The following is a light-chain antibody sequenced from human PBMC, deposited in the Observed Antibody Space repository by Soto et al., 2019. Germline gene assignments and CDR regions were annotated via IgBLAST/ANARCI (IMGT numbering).Light chain of an antibody. J-gene: IGLJ1*01. CDR2: EVS. Sequence: QSALTQPASVSGSPGQSITISCTGTSSDVGGYNYVSWYQQHPGKAPKLMIYEVSYRPSGVSHRFSGSKSGNTASLTISGLQAEDEADYYCSSYTSSNTYVVGTGTKLTVL. CDR1: SSDVGGYNY. CDR3: SSYTSSNTYV. V-gene: IGLV2-14*01.